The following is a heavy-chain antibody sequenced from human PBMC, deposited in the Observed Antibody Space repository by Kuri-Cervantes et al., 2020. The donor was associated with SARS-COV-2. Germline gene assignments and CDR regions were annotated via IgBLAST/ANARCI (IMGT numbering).Heavy chain of an antibody. CDR3: ASEVIPNPSEKYAYYGLDV. V-gene: IGHV3-48*01. D-gene: IGHD1-26*01. CDR1: GFTFSSYA. Sequence: GESLKISCAASGFTFSSYAMAWVRQAPGKGLEWVSYISSSSTIHYADSVKGRFTISRDNAKKSLFLQMNSLRAEDTAVYYCASEVIPNPSEKYAYYGLDVWGQGTTVTVSS. CDR2: ISSSSTI. J-gene: IGHJ6*02.